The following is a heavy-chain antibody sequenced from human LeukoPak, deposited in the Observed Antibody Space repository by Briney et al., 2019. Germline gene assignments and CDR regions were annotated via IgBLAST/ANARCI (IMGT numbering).Heavy chain of an antibody. J-gene: IGHJ4*02. Sequence: ASVKVSCKASGYTFTSYAMNWVRQAPGQGLEWMGWINTNTGNPTYAQGFTGRFVFSLDTSVSTAYLQISSLKAEDTAVYYCARDRERSSSWLLGDFDYWGQGTLVTVSS. D-gene: IGHD6-13*01. CDR2: INTNTGNP. CDR3: ARDRERSSSWLLGDFDY. CDR1: GYTFTSYA. V-gene: IGHV7-4-1*02.